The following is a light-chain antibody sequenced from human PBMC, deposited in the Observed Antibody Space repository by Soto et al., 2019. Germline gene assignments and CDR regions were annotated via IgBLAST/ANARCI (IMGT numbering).Light chain of an antibody. CDR1: SSKIGAGYD. CDR2: GNN. Sequence: QSVLTQPPSVSGAPGQRVTISCTGSSSKIGAGYDVHWYQQLPGTAPKLLIYGNNNRPSGVPDRFSGSKSATSDSLAITGLKAEDEADYYCQSYDSSLSGWVFGGGTKLTVL. J-gene: IGLJ3*02. V-gene: IGLV1-40*01. CDR3: QSYDSSLSGWV.